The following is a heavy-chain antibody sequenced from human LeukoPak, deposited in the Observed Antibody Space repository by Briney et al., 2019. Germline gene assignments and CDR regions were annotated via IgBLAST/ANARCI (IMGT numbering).Heavy chain of an antibody. CDR1: GFTFSSYG. D-gene: IGHD6-13*01. V-gene: IGHV3-30*02. Sequence: GGSLRLSCAASGFTFSSYGMYWVRQAPGKGLEWVAFTRYDGSNKYYADSVKGRFTISRDNSKNTLYLQMNSLRAEDTAVYYCARRGSIAAAGHYYYYYYMDVWGKGTTVTISS. CDR2: TRYDGSNK. CDR3: ARRGSIAAAGHYYYYYYMDV. J-gene: IGHJ6*03.